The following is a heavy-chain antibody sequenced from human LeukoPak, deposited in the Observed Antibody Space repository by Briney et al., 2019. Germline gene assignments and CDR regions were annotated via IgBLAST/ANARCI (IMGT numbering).Heavy chain of an antibody. Sequence: PSETLSLTCTVSGGSISSYYWSWIRQPPGKGLEWIGYIYYSGSTNYNPSLKSRVTISVDTSKNQFSLKLSSVTAADTAVYYCARQGHYYDSSGYYPFDYWGQGTLVTVSS. CDR3: ARQGHYYDSSGYYPFDY. CDR1: GGSISSYY. D-gene: IGHD3-22*01. J-gene: IGHJ4*02. CDR2: IYYSGST. V-gene: IGHV4-59*08.